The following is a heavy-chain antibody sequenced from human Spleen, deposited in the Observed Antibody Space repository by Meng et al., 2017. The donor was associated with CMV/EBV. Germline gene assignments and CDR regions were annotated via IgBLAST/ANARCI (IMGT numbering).Heavy chain of an antibody. Sequence: GGSLRLSCAASGFTSKTYGVHWVRQAPGKGLEWVAFIRYDGSNRYYADSVRGRFTISRDNAKSSLYLQMNSLRAEDTAVYFCARDIGFTSQFYFDCWGQGTLVTVSS. CDR2: IRYDGSNR. D-gene: IGHD2-2*01. V-gene: IGHV3-30*02. CDR1: GFTSKTYG. CDR3: ARDIGFTSQFYFDC. J-gene: IGHJ4*02.